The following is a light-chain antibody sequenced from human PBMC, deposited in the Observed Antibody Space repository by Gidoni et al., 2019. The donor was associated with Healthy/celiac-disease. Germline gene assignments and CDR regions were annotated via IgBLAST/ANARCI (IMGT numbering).Light chain of an antibody. CDR1: QSVLYSSNNKNY. V-gene: IGKV4-1*01. CDR2: WAS. Sequence: DIVMTQSPDSLAVSLGERATINCKSSQSVLYSSNNKNYLAWYQQKPGQPPKLLIYWASTRESGVPDRFSGSGSGTDFTLTISSLQAEDVAVYYCQQYYSTPRDFGQGTRLEIK. J-gene: IGKJ5*01. CDR3: QQYYSTPRD.